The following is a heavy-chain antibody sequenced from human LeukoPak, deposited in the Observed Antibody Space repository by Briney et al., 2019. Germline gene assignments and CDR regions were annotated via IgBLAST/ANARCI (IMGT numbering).Heavy chain of an antibody. V-gene: IGHV3-30*02. CDR1: GFTFSSYG. Sequence: GGSLRLSCAASGFTFSSYGMHWVRQAPGKGLEWVAFIRYDGSNKYYADSVKGRFTISRDNSKNTPYLQMNSLRAEDTAVYHCAKERITMVRGVREFDPWGQGTLVTVSS. D-gene: IGHD3-10*01. CDR2: IRYDGSNK. CDR3: AKERITMVRGVREFDP. J-gene: IGHJ5*02.